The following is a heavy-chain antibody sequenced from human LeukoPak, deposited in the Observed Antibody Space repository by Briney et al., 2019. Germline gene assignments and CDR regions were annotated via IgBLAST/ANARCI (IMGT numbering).Heavy chain of an antibody. Sequence: GGSLRLSCAASGFTFSSYDMSWVRQAPGKGLEWVSGISGSGGSTYYADSVKGRFTISRDNSKNTLYLQMNSLRAEDTAVYYCARVGMYYYDSSGYYDYWGQGTLVTVSS. J-gene: IGHJ4*02. V-gene: IGHV3-23*01. CDR3: ARVGMYYYDSSGYYDY. CDR2: ISGSGGST. CDR1: GFTFSSYD. D-gene: IGHD3-22*01.